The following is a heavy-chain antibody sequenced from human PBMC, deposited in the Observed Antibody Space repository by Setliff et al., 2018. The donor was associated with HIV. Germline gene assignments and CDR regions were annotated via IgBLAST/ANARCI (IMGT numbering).Heavy chain of an antibody. CDR3: ARDYLYYNLYNGSPVYGMDV. Sequence: GGSLRLSCFASGFSFGTYSMTWVRQAPGRGLEWVSSISIGSGGAIDYADSVQGRFTISRDNSKNSLYLQMNSLRVEDTAVYYCARDYLYYNLYNGSPVYGMDVWGQGTTVTVS. J-gene: IGHJ6*02. V-gene: IGHV3-21*01. D-gene: IGHD3-3*01. CDR1: GFSFGTYS. CDR2: ISIGSGGAI.